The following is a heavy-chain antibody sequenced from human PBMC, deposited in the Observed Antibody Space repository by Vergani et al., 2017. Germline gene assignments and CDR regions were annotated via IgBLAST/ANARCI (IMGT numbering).Heavy chain of an antibody. CDR3: AKSITMVRGVKNYYYYYGMDV. D-gene: IGHD3-10*01. CDR2: IRYDGSNK. J-gene: IGHJ6*02. Sequence: QVQLVESGGGVVQPGGSLRLSCAASGFTFSSYGMHWVRQAPGKGLEWVAFIRYDGSNKYYADSVKGRFTISRDNSKNTLYLQMNSLSAEDTAVYYCAKSITMVRGVKNYYYYYGMDVWGQGTTVTVSS. V-gene: IGHV3-30*02. CDR1: GFTFSSYG.